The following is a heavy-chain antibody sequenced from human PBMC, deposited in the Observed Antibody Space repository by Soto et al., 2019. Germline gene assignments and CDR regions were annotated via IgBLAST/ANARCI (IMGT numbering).Heavy chain of an antibody. J-gene: IGHJ4*02. CDR2: ISHTGSP. CDR1: GGSISNSDYF. Sequence: LQLQESGPGLVKPSETLSLTCTVSGGSISNSDYFWSWMRQPPGKGLECVGTISHTGSPRYNPSLKRRVTISVDTSKNQFSLMLPFVTAADTAVFYCASQLESTTYFDYWGRGTLVTVSS. D-gene: IGHD1-1*01. CDR3: ASQLESTTYFDY. V-gene: IGHV4-39*01.